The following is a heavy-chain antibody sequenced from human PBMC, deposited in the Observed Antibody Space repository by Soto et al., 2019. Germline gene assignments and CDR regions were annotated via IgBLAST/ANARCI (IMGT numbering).Heavy chain of an antibody. CDR3: ARGLGYCSGGSCYSY. CDR1: GYTFTSYG. V-gene: IGHV1-18*01. D-gene: IGHD2-15*01. J-gene: IGHJ4*02. CDR2: ISAYNGNT. Sequence: ASVKVSCKASGYTFTSYGISCVRQAPGQGLEWMGWISAYNGNTNYAQKLQGGVTMTTDTSTSTAYMELRSPRSDDTAVYYCARGLGYCSGGSCYSYWGQGTLVTVSS.